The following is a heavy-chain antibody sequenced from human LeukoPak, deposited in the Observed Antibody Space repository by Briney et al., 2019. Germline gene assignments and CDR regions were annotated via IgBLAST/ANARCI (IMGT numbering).Heavy chain of an antibody. V-gene: IGHV4-38-2*01. J-gene: IGHJ4*02. CDR2: IYQSGST. D-gene: IGHD1-1*01. Sequence: PGGSLRLSCAASGFTFDDYGMSWVRQAPGKGLEWIGTIYQSGSTYYNPSLESRVTISLDTSKKQLSLNLTSVTAADTAVYYCAGRTTPPYYFENWGQGNLVTVSS. CDR1: GFTFDDYG. CDR3: AGRTTPPYYFEN.